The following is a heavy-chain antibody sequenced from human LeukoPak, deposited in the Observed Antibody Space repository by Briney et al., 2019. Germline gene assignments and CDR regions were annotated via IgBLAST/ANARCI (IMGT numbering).Heavy chain of an antibody. V-gene: IGHV3-23*01. Sequence: PGGPLSLSCEAFGLTFSPYVMTWVPKAPGKGLGWVSAILGSGGGTYYTDSVKGRFTISRDNSKNTLYLQMNSLRAEDTAVYYCATTPGAYYYYHMDVWGQGTTVTVSS. CDR1: GLTFSPYV. J-gene: IGHJ6*02. D-gene: IGHD3-10*01. CDR3: ATTPGAYYYYHMDV. CDR2: ILGSGGGT.